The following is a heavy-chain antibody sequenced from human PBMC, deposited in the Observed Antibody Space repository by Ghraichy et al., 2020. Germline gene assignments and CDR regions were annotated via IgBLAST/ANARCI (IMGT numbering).Heavy chain of an antibody. Sequence: GGSLRLSCAASGFTFNNYGIHWVRQAPGKGLEWVAVIWYDGNTQYYSDSVKGRFTISGDKSKNTVYLQMNSLRVEDTAVYYCARDLGDASHMWGQGTMVTVSS. CDR1: GFTFNNYG. J-gene: IGHJ3*02. CDR3: ARDLGDASHM. V-gene: IGHV3-33*08. CDR2: IWYDGNTQ. D-gene: IGHD7-27*01.